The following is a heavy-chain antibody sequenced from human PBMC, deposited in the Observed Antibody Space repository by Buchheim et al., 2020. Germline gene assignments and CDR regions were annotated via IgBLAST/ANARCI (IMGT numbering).Heavy chain of an antibody. J-gene: IGHJ4*02. D-gene: IGHD5-18*01. CDR3: ARDLIDTATGFDY. V-gene: IGHV3-30-3*01. CDR2: ISYDGNNR. Sequence: QVQLVESGGGVVQPGRSLRLSCGASGFTFSNYAMHWVRQAPGKGLEWVAVISYDGNNRYYADSVKGRFTISRDNSKNTLYLQMNNSLRAEDTAVYYCARDLIDTATGFDYWGQGTL. CDR1: GFTFSNYA.